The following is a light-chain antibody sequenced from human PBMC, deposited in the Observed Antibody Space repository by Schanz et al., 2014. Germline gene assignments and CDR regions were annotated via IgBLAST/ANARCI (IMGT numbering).Light chain of an antibody. J-gene: IGLJ3*02. CDR1: SGHSSYA. V-gene: IGLV4-69*01. Sequence: QLVLTQSPSASASLGASVKLTCTLSSGHSSYATAWHQQQPEKGPRYLMNLNSDGSHSKGDGIPDRFSGSSSGAERYLTISSLQSEDEADYYCQTWGTGIWVFGGGTKLTVL. CDR3: QTWGTGIWV. CDR2: LNSDGSH.